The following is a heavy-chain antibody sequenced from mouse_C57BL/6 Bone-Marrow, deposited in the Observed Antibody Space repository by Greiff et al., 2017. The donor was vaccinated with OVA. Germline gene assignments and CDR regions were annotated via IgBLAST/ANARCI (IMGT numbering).Heavy chain of an antibody. CDR1: GYTFTDYE. D-gene: IGHD2-5*01. CDR3: TRDYYSNSYAMDY. Sequence: QVQLQQSGAELVRPGASVTLSCKASGYTFTDYEMHWVKQTPVPGLAWIGAIDPETGGTAYNQKFKGKAILTADKSAITAYMELRSLTSEDSAVYYWTRDYYSNSYAMDYWGQGTSGTVSS. CDR2: IDPETGGT. J-gene: IGHJ4*01. V-gene: IGHV1-15*01.